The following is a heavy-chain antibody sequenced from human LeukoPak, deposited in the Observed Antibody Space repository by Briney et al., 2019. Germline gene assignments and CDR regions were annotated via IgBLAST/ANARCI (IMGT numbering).Heavy chain of an antibody. D-gene: IGHD6-13*01. CDR1: GYTFTGYH. Sequence: GASVKVSCKASGYTFTGYHIHWVRQAPGQGVEWMGRINPYSGDTKFAQKFQGRVTITRDTSITTAYMDLSSLTPDDTAVYFCARDQGSLTRSWYTGYWGQGTQVTVSS. V-gene: IGHV1-2*06. CDR2: INPYSGDT. J-gene: IGHJ4*02. CDR3: ARDQGSLTRSWYTGY.